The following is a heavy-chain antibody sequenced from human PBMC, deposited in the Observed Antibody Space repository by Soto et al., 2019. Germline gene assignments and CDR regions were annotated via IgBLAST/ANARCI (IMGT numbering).Heavy chain of an antibody. D-gene: IGHD6-13*01. J-gene: IGHJ4*02. Sequence: GGSLRLSCAASGFTFSNAWMSWVRQAPGKGLEWVGRIKSKTDGGTTDYAAPVKGRFTISRDDSKNTLYLQMNSLKTEDTAVYYCSFGPSEYSSSSWTENWGQGTLVTVSS. V-gene: IGHV3-15*01. CDR3: SFGPSEYSSSSWTEN. CDR2: IKSKTDGGTT. CDR1: GFTFSNAW.